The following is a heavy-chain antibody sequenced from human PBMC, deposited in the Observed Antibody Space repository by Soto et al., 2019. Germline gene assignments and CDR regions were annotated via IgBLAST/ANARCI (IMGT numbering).Heavy chain of an antibody. D-gene: IGHD1-26*01. CDR1: GDSISTSSYY. V-gene: IGHV4-39*01. J-gene: IGHJ4*02. CDR3: ARETGGAIDY. Sequence: QLQLQESGPGLLRPSETLTLTCTVSGDSISTSSYYWGWVRQPPGKGPEWIGTIYHSGSTFYKPSLRSRVTLSVDTSRNQFSLKVNSVTAADTATYYCARETGGAIDYWGQGILVTVSS. CDR2: IYHSGST.